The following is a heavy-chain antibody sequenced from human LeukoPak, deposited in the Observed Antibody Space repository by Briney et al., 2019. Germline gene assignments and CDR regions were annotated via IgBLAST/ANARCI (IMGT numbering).Heavy chain of an antibody. Sequence: SETLSPTCAVSGYSISSGYYWGWIRQPPGKGLEWIGSIYHSGSTYYNPSLKSRVTISVDTSRNQFSLKLSSVTAADTAVYYCARVEWATIHYGMDVWGKGTTVTVSS. CDR2: IYHSGST. V-gene: IGHV4-38-2*01. CDR1: GYSISSGYY. D-gene: IGHD5-12*01. CDR3: ARVEWATIHYGMDV. J-gene: IGHJ6*04.